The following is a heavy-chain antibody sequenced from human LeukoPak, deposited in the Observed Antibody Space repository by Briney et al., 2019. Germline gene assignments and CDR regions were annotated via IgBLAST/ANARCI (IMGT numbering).Heavy chain of an antibody. D-gene: IGHD3-3*01. CDR3: ARALPQYYDFWSGYYTGPYYYGMDV. V-gene: IGHV3-48*03. CDR1: GFTFSSYE. Sequence: GGSLRLSCAASGFTFSSYEMNWVRQAPGKGLEWVSYISSSGSTIYYADSVKGRFTISRDNSKNSLYLQMNSLTAEDTAVYYCARALPQYYDFWSGYYTGPYYYGMDVWGQGTTVTVSS. J-gene: IGHJ6*02. CDR2: ISSSGSTI.